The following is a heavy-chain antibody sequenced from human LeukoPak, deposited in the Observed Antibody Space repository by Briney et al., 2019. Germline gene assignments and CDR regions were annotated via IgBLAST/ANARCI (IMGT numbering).Heavy chain of an antibody. V-gene: IGHV3-66*01. J-gene: IGHJ6*03. CDR1: GFTFSSYN. Sequence: PGGSLRLSCAASGFTFSSYNMNWVRQAPGKGLEWVSVIYSGGSTYYADSVKGRFTISRDNSKNTLYLQMNSLRAEDTAVYYCARTMVRGVIISYYYMDVWGKGTTVTISS. CDR3: ARTMVRGVIISYYYMDV. D-gene: IGHD3-10*01. CDR2: IYSGGST.